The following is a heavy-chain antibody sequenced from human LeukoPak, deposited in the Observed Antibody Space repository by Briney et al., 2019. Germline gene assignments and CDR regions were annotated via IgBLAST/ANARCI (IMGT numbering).Heavy chain of an antibody. Sequence: ASVKVSCKASRYTFTGYYMHWVRQAPGQGLEWMGWINPNSGGTNYAQKFQGWVTMTRDTSISTAYMELSRLRSDDTAVYYCARGDPYYYYGMDVRGQGTTVTVSS. V-gene: IGHV1-2*04. D-gene: IGHD5-24*01. J-gene: IGHJ6*02. CDR3: ARGDPYYYYGMDV. CDR1: RYTFTGYY. CDR2: INPNSGGT.